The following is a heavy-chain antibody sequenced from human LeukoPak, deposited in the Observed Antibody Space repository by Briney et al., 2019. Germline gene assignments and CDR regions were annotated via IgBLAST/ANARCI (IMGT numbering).Heavy chain of an antibody. D-gene: IGHD2-2*01. J-gene: IGHJ4*02. V-gene: IGHV1-18*01. CDR3: ARDCSTTSCFVPAY. Sequence: ASVKVSCKASGYTSTSYGISWVRQAPGQGLEWMGWISAYNGNTNYAQKLQGRVTMTTDTSTSTAYMELRSLRSDDTAVYYCARDCSTTSCFVPAYWGQGTLVTVSS. CDR1: GYTSTSYG. CDR2: ISAYNGNT.